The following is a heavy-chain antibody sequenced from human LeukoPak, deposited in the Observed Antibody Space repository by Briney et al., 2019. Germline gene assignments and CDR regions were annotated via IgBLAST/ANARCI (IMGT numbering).Heavy chain of an antibody. D-gene: IGHD2-2*01. CDR1: GFTFSSHR. Sequence: GGSLRLSCAASGFTFSSHRMSWVRQAPGKGLEWVANIKKDGSEKYYVDSVKGRFTISRDNAKTSLYLQMDSLRAEDTAVYYCATQRNYCSGTSCYVVYWGQGTLVTVSS. CDR2: IKKDGSEK. CDR3: ATQRNYCSGTSCYVVY. V-gene: IGHV3-7*03. J-gene: IGHJ4*02.